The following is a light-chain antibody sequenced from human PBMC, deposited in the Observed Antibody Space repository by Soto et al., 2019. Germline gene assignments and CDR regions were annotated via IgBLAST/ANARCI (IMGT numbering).Light chain of an antibody. CDR1: QGIRND. CDR3: LPHNSYPRT. J-gene: IGKJ1*01. Sequence: DIQMTQSPSSLSASVGDRVTITCRASQGIRNDLGWYQQKPGKAPNRLIYAASSLQSGVPSRFSGGGSGTQFTPPISSLQPEDFAPYYCLPHNSYPRTFGQATNVEIK. V-gene: IGKV1-17*01. CDR2: AAS.